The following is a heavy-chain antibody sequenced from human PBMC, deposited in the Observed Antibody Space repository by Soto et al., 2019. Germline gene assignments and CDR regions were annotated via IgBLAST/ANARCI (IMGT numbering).Heavy chain of an antibody. CDR2: SSAYNGNT. V-gene: IGHV1-18*01. J-gene: IGHJ6*02. D-gene: IGHD3-22*01. CDR1: GYTFTSYG. CDR3: ARDGITIIVVVINYYYYGMDV. Sequence: ASVKLSCKASGYTFTSYGISRVRQAPGQGLEWMGWSSAYNGNTNYAQKLQGRVTMTTDTSTSTAYMELRSLRSDDTAVYYCARDGITIIVVVINYYYYGMDVWGQGTTVTVSS.